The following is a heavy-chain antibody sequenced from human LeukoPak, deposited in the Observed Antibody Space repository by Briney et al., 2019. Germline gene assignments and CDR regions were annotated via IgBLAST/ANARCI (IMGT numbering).Heavy chain of an antibody. J-gene: IGHJ3*02. CDR2: IYYSGST. CDR1: GGSISRYY. Sequence: PSETLSLTCTVSGGSISRYYWSWIRQPPGKGREWIGYIYYSGSTSYNPSLKSRVTISVDTSKNQFSLRLSSVTAADTAVYYCAFWSGYPRGAFDIWGQGTMVTVSS. V-gene: IGHV4-59*01. D-gene: IGHD3-3*01. CDR3: AFWSGYPRGAFDI.